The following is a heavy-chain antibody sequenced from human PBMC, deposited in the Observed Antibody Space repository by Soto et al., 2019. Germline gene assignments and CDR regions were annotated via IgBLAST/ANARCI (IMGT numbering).Heavy chain of an antibody. V-gene: IGHV3-64*01. CDR1: GFTFSSYA. CDR3: ARVEPTYCGGDCWFDP. D-gene: IGHD2-21*02. J-gene: IGHJ5*02. Sequence: PGGSLRLSCAASGFTFSSYAMHWVRQAPGKGLEYVSAISSNGGSTYYANSVKGRFTISRDNSKNTLYLQMGSLRAEDMAVYYCARVEPTYCGGDCWFDPWGQGTLVTVSS. CDR2: ISSNGGST.